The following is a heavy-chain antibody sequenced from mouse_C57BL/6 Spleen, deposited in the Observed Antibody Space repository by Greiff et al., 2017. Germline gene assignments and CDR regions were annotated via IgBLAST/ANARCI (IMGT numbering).Heavy chain of an antibody. CDR2: IYPSDSET. D-gene: IGHD2-3*01. J-gene: IGHJ4*01. CDR3: ASWGGLLRDYYAMDY. CDR1: GYTFTSYW. V-gene: IGHV1-61*01. Sequence: QVQLQQPGAELVRPGSSVKLSCKASGYTFTSYWMDWVKQRPGQGLEWIGNIYPSDSETHYNQKFQDKATLTVDKPSSTAYMQLSRLTSEDSAVYYCASWGGLLRDYYAMDYWGQGTSVTVSS.